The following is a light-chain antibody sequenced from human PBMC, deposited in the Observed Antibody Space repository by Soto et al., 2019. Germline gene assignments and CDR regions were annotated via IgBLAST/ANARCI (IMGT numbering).Light chain of an antibody. CDR1: QSISGW. Sequence: DIPMTQSPSTLSASVGDRVTITCRASQSISGWLAWYQQKPGKAPKLLIYKASSLESGVTSRFSGSGSGTEYTLTISSLQPDDFATYYCQQYNSYSRFTFGPGTKVDIK. V-gene: IGKV1-5*03. CDR3: QQYNSYSRFT. CDR2: KAS. J-gene: IGKJ3*01.